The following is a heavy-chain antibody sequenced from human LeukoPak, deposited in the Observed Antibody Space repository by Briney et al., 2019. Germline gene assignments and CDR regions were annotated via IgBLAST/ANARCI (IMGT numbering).Heavy chain of an antibody. J-gene: IGHJ4*02. D-gene: IGHD1-26*01. CDR2: ISYDGSNK. V-gene: IGHV3-30-3*01. CDR1: GFTFSSYA. CDR3: ARDLGYSGSYFPFDY. Sequence: GSLRLSCAASGFTFSSYAMHWVRQAPGKGLEWVAVISYDGSNKYYADSVKGRFTISRDNSKNTLYLQMNSLRAEDTAVYYCARDLGYSGSYFPFDYWGQGTLVTVSS.